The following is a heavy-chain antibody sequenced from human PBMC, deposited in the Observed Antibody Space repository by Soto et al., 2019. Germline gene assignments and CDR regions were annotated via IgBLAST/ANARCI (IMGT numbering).Heavy chain of an antibody. CDR3: AKGTYYYGSGSYYFDY. CDR2: ISYDGSNK. CDR1: GFTFSSYS. Sequence: GGSLRLSCAASGFTFSSYSMNWVRQAPGKGLEWVAVISYDGSNKYYADSVKGRFTISRDNSKNTLYLQMNSLRAEDTAVYYCAKGTYYYGSGSYYFDYWGQGTLVTVSS. V-gene: IGHV3-30*18. D-gene: IGHD3-10*01. J-gene: IGHJ4*02.